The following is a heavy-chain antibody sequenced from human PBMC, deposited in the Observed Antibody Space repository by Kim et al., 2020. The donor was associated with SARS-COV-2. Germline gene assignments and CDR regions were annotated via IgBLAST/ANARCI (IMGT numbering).Heavy chain of an antibody. CDR2: IYYSANT. CDR3: ARRVGGSGTNWFDP. Sequence: QLQLQESVPGLVKPSETLSLTCTVSDVSISGTSFFWGWIRQPPGKGLEWIGSIYYSANTYLKPSYNPSLKRRVTLFVDTSKNQFSLRLNSVTAADTAVYFCARRVGGSGTNWFDPCGQGTLVTVSS. V-gene: IGHV4-39*01. CDR1: DVSISGTSFF. D-gene: IGHD3-16*01. J-gene: IGHJ5*02.